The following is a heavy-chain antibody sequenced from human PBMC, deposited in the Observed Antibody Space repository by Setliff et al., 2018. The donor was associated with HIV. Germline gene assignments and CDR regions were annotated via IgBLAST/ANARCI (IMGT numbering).Heavy chain of an antibody. CDR1: GFAFDNYC. CDR3: AKPLTQWGVSPYHYAVDV. V-gene: IGHV3-23*01. Sequence: GGSLRLSCAASGFAFDNYCMTWVRQAPGKGLEWVSAIGGSTGSTYYADSVKGRFTISTDNSKNTLYLQMNSLRAKDTAVYYCAKPLTQWGVSPYHYAVDVWGQGTTVTVSS. D-gene: IGHD1-26*01. CDR2: IGGSTGST. J-gene: IGHJ6*02.